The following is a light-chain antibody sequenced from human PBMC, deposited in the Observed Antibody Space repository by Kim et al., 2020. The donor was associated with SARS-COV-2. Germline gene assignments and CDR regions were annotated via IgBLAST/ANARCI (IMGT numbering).Light chain of an antibody. CDR2: GAT. Sequence: AIQLTQSPSSLPASVGDRVTITCRASQAIRNDLGWYQQKPGQAPKLLIYGATSLQNGVPSRFRGSGSGTDFTLTISSLQPEDFATYYCQQDYNYPWTFGQGTKVDIK. J-gene: IGKJ1*01. CDR1: QAIRND. V-gene: IGKV1-6*01. CDR3: QQDYNYPWT.